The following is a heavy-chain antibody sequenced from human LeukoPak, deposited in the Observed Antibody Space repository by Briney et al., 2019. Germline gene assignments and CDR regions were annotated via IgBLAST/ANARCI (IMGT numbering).Heavy chain of an antibody. Sequence: GGSLRLSCTASGFTFSSYSMNWVRQAPGKGLEWVSYISGSSSTIYYADSVKGRFTISRDKAKNSLYLQMNSLRAEDTAVYYCASLWCSSTSCYNYWGQGTLVNVYS. CDR1: GFTFSSYS. D-gene: IGHD2-2*02. V-gene: IGHV3-48*01. CDR2: ISGSSSTI. CDR3: ASLWCSSTSCYNY. J-gene: IGHJ4*02.